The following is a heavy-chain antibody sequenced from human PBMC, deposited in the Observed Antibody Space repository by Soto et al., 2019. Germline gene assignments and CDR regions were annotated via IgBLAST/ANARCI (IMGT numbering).Heavy chain of an antibody. CDR1: GFTFSSYA. V-gene: IGHV3-23*01. CDR3: AKAGNYCSGGSCYSSAYYYYYMDV. Sequence: GGSLRLSCAASGFTFSSYAMSWVRQAPGKGLEWVSAISGSGGSTYYADSVKGRFTISRDNSKNTLYLQMNSLRAEDTAVYYCAKAGNYCSGGSCYSSAYYYYYMDVWGKGTTVTVSS. D-gene: IGHD2-15*01. CDR2: ISGSGGST. J-gene: IGHJ6*03.